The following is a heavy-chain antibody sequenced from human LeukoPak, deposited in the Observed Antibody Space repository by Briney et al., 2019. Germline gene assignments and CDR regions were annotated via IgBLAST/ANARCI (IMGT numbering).Heavy chain of an antibody. D-gene: IGHD4/OR15-4a*01. CDR2: IYWDDDK. Sequence: SGPTLVNPTQTLTLTCTFSGFSLITSRVGVGWIRQPPEKALEWLALIYWDDDKCYSPSLKSRLTITKDTSKNQVVLTMTNMDPVDTATYYCAHSGSNGFDLDFDYWGQGTLVTVSS. J-gene: IGHJ4*02. V-gene: IGHV2-5*02. CDR1: GFSLITSRVG. CDR3: AHSGSNGFDLDFDY.